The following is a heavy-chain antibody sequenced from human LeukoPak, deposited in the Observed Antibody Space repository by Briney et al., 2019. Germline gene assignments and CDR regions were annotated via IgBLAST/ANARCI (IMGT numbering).Heavy chain of an antibody. D-gene: IGHD1-26*01. CDR3: ARDQSIAGPTTADY. CDR2: INTDPSNT. Sequence: GDPLRRFCAAWWFTFSRFWMHWLHQAPGKGLVWVSRINTDPSNTIYPASVKGRFSITRGNAKNTLYLQMNSLRAEDTAVYYCARDQSIAGPTTADYWGQGTLVTDSS. V-gene: IGHV3-74*01. J-gene: IGHJ4*02. CDR1: WFTFSRFW.